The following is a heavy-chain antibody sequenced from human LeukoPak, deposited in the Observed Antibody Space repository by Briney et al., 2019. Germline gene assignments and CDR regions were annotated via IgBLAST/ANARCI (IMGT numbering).Heavy chain of an antibody. CDR3: ARVEVLYYYYGMDV. V-gene: IGHV1-2*02. CDR1: GYTFTGYY. J-gene: IGHJ6*02. CDR2: INPNSGGT. Sequence: EASVKVSCKASGYTFTGYYMHWVRQAPGQGLEWMGWINPNSGGTNYAQKFQGRVTMTRDTSISTAYMELSRLRSDDTAVYYCARVEVLYYYYGMDVWGQGTTVTVSS. D-gene: IGHD3-3*01.